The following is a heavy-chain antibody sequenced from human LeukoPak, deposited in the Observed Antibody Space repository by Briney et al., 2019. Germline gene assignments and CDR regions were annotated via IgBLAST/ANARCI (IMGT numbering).Heavy chain of an antibody. CDR3: ARATDSGSTPFDY. Sequence: GGSLRLSCAASGFTFSSYNMNWVRQAPGKGLEWVSSISSSSSYIYYADSVKGRFTISRDNSKNTLFLQMNSLRAEDTAVYYCARATDSGSTPFDYWGRGTPVTVSS. D-gene: IGHD1-26*01. CDR2: ISSSSSYI. V-gene: IGHV3-21*01. J-gene: IGHJ4*02. CDR1: GFTFSSYN.